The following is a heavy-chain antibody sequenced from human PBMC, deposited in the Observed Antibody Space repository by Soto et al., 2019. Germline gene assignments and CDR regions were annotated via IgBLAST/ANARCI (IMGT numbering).Heavy chain of an antibody. Sequence: VQVLDSGGGLVQPGGSLRLSCAASGFPFSSTDMSWVRQAPGKGLEWVSTIDGSGGATYYADSVRGRFTIARDNSKNTVYQQMSSLRADDTAVYYCAKNSGGFNSWGQGTLVTVSS. V-gene: IGHV3-23*01. D-gene: IGHD3-10*01. CDR2: IDGSGGAT. CDR3: AKNSGGFNS. CDR1: GFPFSSTD. J-gene: IGHJ5*01.